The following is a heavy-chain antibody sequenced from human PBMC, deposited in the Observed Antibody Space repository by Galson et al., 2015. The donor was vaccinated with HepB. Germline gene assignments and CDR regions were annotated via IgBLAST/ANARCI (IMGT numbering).Heavy chain of an antibody. V-gene: IGHV7-4-1*02. J-gene: IGHJ6*02. CDR3: RVSGNPGLCGGDCYRSGYYYYYGMDV. CDR1: GYTFTSYA. D-gene: IGHD2-21*02. CDR2: INTNTGNP. Sequence: SVKVSCKASGYTFTSYAMNWVRQAPGQGLEWMGWINTNTGNPTYAQGFTGRFVFSLDTSVSTAYLQISSLKAEDTAVYYCRVSGNPGLCGGDCYRSGYYYYYGMDVWGQGTTVTVSS.